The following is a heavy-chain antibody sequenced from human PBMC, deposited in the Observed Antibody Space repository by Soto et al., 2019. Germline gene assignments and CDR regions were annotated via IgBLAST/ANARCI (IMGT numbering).Heavy chain of an antibody. J-gene: IGHJ6*02. CDR1: GYSFTSYW. V-gene: IGHV5-51*01. D-gene: IGHD3-16*01. CDR2: IYPGDSDT. Sequence: PGESLKISCKGSGYSFTSYWIGWVRQMPGKGLEWMGIIYPGDSDTRYSPSFQGQVTISADKSISTAYLQWSSLKASDTAIYYCTRTINFGLPGNGMDVWGQGTTVTVSS. CDR3: TRTINFGLPGNGMDV.